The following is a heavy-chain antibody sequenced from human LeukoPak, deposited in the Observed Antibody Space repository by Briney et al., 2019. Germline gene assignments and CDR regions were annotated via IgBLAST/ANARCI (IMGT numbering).Heavy chain of an antibody. Sequence: GESLKISCKGSGYSFTSYWIGWVRQMPGKGLEWMGIIYPGDSDTRYSPSFQGQVTVSADKSISTAYLQWSGLKASDTAMYYCARQERRDGYNLAYWGQGTLVTVSS. CDR3: ARQERRDGYNLAY. CDR1: GYSFTSYW. V-gene: IGHV5-51*01. CDR2: IYPGDSDT. D-gene: IGHD5-24*01. J-gene: IGHJ4*02.